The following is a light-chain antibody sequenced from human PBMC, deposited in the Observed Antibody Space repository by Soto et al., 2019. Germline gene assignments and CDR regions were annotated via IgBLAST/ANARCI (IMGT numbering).Light chain of an antibody. J-gene: IGKJ4*01. Sequence: DIQMTQSPSSLSASVGDRVTITCQASQDIKNYLNWYKQKSGKSPKLLIYDASDLETGVPSRFSGSGSRTDFTFTINSLQPEDIETYYCQQYDNLPLTFGGGTKVEIK. CDR2: DAS. CDR3: QQYDNLPLT. CDR1: QDIKNY. V-gene: IGKV1-33*01.